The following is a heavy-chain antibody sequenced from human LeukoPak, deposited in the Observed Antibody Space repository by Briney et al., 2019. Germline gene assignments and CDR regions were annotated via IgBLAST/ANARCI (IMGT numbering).Heavy chain of an antibody. Sequence: GGSLRLSCAASGFTFSSTWMHWVRQAPGKGLVWVSRIYNDGSITDYADSVRGRFTISRDNSKNTLYLQMNSLRAEDTAVYYCARDFESAFDYWGQGTLVTVSS. CDR1: GFTFSSTW. D-gene: IGHD3-3*01. J-gene: IGHJ4*02. CDR2: IYNDGSIT. V-gene: IGHV3-74*01. CDR3: ARDFESAFDY.